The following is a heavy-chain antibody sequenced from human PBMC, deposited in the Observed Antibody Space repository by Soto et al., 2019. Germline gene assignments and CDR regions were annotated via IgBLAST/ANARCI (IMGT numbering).Heavy chain of an antibody. Sequence: ASVKVSCKASGYTFTTYDLSWVRQAPGQGLEWMGWISPYSGNTKYAQKLQGRVTMTTDTSTNTAYVELRSLRSDDTAVYYCARERSGYSHKFDPCGQGTMVTVSS. CDR1: GYTFTTYD. CDR3: ARERSGYSHKFDP. CDR2: ISPYSGNT. J-gene: IGHJ5*02. D-gene: IGHD5-18*01. V-gene: IGHV1-18*01.